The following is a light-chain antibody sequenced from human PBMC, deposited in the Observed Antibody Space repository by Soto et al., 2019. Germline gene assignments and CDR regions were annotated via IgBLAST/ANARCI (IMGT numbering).Light chain of an antibody. J-gene: IGLJ1*01. CDR1: SSNIGAGYD. V-gene: IGLV1-40*01. Sequence: QAVVTQPPSVSGAPGQRATISCTGRSSNIGAGYDVHWYQQLPGRAPKLLIYANSNRPSGVPDRFSGSRSGTSASLDITGLQAEDEADYSCQSYDSSLSGFYVFGTGTKLTVL. CDR2: ANS. CDR3: QSYDSSLSGFYV.